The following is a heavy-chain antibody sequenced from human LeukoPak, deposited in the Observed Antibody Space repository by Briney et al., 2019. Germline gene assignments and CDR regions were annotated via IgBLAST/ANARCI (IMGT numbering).Heavy chain of an antibody. CDR1: GYTFTSAH. Sequence: ASVKVSCKTSGYTFTSAHMHWVRQAPGQELEWVGILKSTGDTTVYAQKFQGRVTVTRDTSTSTVYMDLSSLRSEDTAVYYCVREDAHTYYFDFWGPGTLVTVSS. D-gene: IGHD2-2*01. V-gene: IGHV1-46*01. CDR3: VREDAHTYYFDF. CDR2: LKSTGDTT. J-gene: IGHJ4*02.